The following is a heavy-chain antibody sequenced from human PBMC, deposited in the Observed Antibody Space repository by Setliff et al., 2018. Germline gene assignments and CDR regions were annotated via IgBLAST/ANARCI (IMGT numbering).Heavy chain of an antibody. CDR1: GFSFSTYW. CDR3: VKTHWDTWIRGAFDI. CDR2: INEDGSEK. V-gene: IGHV3-7*01. Sequence: GSLRLSCAASGFSFSTYWMTWVRQAPGRGLEWVANINEDGSEKHYVDSVKGRFTISRDNAKNSLYLQMNSLRAEDTAVYYCVKTHWDTWIRGAFDIWGQGTMVTVSS. D-gene: IGHD3-10*01. J-gene: IGHJ3*02.